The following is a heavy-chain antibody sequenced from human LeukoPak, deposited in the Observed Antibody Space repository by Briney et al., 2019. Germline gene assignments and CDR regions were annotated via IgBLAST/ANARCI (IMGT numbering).Heavy chain of an antibody. CDR1: GFTFSSYA. J-gene: IGHJ4*02. CDR3: AKDLMVRGVHPSDY. D-gene: IGHD3-10*01. Sequence: PGGSLRLSCAASGFTFSSYAMSWVRQAPGKGLEWVSAISGSGGSTYYADSVKGRFTISRDNSKNTLYLQMNSLRAEDTAVHYCAKDLMVRGVHPSDYWGQGTLVTVSS. CDR2: ISGSGGST. V-gene: IGHV3-23*01.